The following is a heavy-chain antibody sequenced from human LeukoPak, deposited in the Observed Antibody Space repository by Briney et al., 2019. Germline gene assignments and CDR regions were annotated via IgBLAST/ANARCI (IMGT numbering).Heavy chain of an antibody. CDR3: AGRLRGSGSYYKWGLDP. CDR1: GGSFSGYY. V-gene: IGHV4-34*01. Sequence: PSETLSLTCAVYGGSFSGYYWSWIRQPPGKGLEWIGEINHSGSTNYKPSLKSRVTISVDTSKNQFSLKLSSVTAADTAVYYCAGRLRGSGSYYKWGLDPWGQGTLVTVSS. J-gene: IGHJ5*02. D-gene: IGHD3-10*01. CDR2: INHSGST.